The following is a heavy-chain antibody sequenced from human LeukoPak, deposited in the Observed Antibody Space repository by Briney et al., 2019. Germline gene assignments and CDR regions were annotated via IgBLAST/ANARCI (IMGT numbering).Heavy chain of an antibody. Sequence: SETLSLTCTVSGGSISSYYWSWIRQPPGKGLEWIGYIYYSGSTNYNPSLKSRGTISVDTSKTPFSLKLSSVTAADTAVYYCATGRWGSSWYRGFDPWGQGTLVTVSS. CDR2: IYYSGST. J-gene: IGHJ5*02. V-gene: IGHV4-59*08. D-gene: IGHD6-13*01. CDR1: GGSISSYY. CDR3: ATGRWGSSWYRGFDP.